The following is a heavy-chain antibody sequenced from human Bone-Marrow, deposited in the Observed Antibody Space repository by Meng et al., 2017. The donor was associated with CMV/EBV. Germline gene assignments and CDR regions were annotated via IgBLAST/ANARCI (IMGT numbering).Heavy chain of an antibody. CDR1: GYSFNNFW. Sequence: KVSCMASGYSFNNFWIAWVRQMPGNGLEWMGMIYPGDSNVKYRPSFQGQVTISADKSITTAHFHCTSLEASDTDMYYCARGRGYCMSNNCYDFDYWGKGTLVTVSS. D-gene: IGHD2-2*01. J-gene: IGHJ4*02. V-gene: IGHV5-51*01. CDR3: ARGRGYCMSNNCYDFDY. CDR2: IYPGDSNV.